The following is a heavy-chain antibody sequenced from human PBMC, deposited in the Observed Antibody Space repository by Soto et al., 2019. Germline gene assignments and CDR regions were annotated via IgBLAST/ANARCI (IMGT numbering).Heavy chain of an antibody. V-gene: IGHV3-23*01. Sequence: EVQLLESGGGLVQPGGSLRLSCVASGFTFSSYAMRWVRQAPVKGLEWVSGISGSGGSTYYADSVKGRFTISRDNSKNTLYLQMNSLRAEATAVYYCARRGSGSYYDYWGQGTLVTVSS. CDR3: ARRGSGSYYDY. J-gene: IGHJ4*02. D-gene: IGHD1-26*01. CDR2: ISGSGGST. CDR1: GFTFSSYA.